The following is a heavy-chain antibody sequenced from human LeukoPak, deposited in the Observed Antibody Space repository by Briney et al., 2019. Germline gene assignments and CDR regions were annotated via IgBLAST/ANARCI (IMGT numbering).Heavy chain of an antibody. CDR2: ISAAGGIT. CDR3: AGYYCSSGTCRKYLDY. Sequence: GGCLRLSCAASGFTFSSCAMSWVRQAPGKGLEWVSTISAAGGITYYADSVKGRFTISRDNSKNTLFLQMSSLRAEDTAVYYCAGYYCSSGTCRKYLDYWGQGTLVTVSS. J-gene: IGHJ4*02. CDR1: GFTFSSCA. V-gene: IGHV3-23*01. D-gene: IGHD2-15*01.